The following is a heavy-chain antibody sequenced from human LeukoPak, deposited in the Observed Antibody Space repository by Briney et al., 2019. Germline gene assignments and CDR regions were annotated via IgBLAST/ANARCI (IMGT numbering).Heavy chain of an antibody. V-gene: IGHV1-18*01. CDR3: ARDPYYYDSSGYYPIDY. Sequence: ASVTVSRKASGYTFTSYGISWVRQAPGQGLEWMGWISAYNGNTNYAQKLQGRVTMTTDTSTSTAYMELRSLRSDDTAVYYCARDPYYYDSSGYYPIDYWGQGTLVTVSS. D-gene: IGHD3-22*01. CDR2: ISAYNGNT. CDR1: GYTFTSYG. J-gene: IGHJ4*02.